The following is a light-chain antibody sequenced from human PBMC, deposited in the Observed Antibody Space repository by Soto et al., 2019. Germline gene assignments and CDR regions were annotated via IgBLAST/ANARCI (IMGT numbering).Light chain of an antibody. CDR3: QQYNVWPLT. CDR2: VAS. Sequence: EIVMTQSPAPLSVSPGARATLSFRASQSVSSDLAWYQQKPGQTPKLLIYVASTRATGIPARFSGSGSGTEFTLTICSLQSEDFAVYYCQQYNVWPLTFGGGTKVECK. J-gene: IGKJ4*01. CDR1: QSVSSD. V-gene: IGKV3-15*01.